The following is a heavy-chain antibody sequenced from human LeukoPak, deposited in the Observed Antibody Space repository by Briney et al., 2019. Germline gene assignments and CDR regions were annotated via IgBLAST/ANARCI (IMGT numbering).Heavy chain of an antibody. CDR1: GFTFSSYD. CDR3: ARGYASSSGLSYDY. CDR2: IGTAGDT. J-gene: IGHJ4*02. V-gene: IGHV3-13*01. D-gene: IGHD6-19*01. Sequence: GGSLRLSCAASGFTFSSYDMHWVRKATGKGLEWVSAIGTAGDTYYPGSVKGRFTISRENAKNSLYLQMNSLRAGDTAVYYCARGYASSSGLSYDYWGQGTLVTVSS.